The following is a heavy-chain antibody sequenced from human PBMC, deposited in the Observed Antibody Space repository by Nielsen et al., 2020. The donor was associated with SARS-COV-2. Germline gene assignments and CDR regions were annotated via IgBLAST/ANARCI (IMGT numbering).Heavy chain of an antibody. CDR3: ATGAPTGRQGWFDP. D-gene: IGHD1-26*01. Sequence: ASVKVSCKVSGYTLTELSMHWVRQAPGKGLEWMGGFDPEDGETIYAQKFQGRVTMTEDTSTDTAYMELSSLRSEDTAVYYCATGAPTGRQGWFDPWGQGTLVTVSS. CDR1: GYTLTELS. CDR2: FDPEDGET. J-gene: IGHJ5*02. V-gene: IGHV1-24*01.